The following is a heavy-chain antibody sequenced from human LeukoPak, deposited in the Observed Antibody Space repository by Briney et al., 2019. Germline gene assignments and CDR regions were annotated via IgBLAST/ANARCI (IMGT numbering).Heavy chain of an antibody. Sequence: GGSLRLSCATSGFTFSSYAMNWVRQAPGKGLECVSFISTSGDFTYYAASVKGRFTVSRDNSKNTLYLQMNSLRADDTAVYYCAGRSGGSCYSRGKYGVDVWGQGTTVIVSS. V-gene: IGHV3-23*01. CDR2: ISTSGDFT. CDR3: AGRSGGSCYSRGKYGVDV. CDR1: GFTFSSYA. D-gene: IGHD2-15*01. J-gene: IGHJ6*02.